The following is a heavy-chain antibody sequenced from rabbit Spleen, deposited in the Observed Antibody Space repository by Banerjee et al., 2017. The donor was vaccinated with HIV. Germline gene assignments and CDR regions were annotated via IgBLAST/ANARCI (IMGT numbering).Heavy chain of an antibody. J-gene: IGHJ6*01. CDR3: ARDAGTSFSTYGMDL. D-gene: IGHD8-1*01. Sequence: QSLEESGGDLVKPGASLTLTCIASGVSFSGSSYMCWVRQAPGKGLEWIACIDAGSSGFTYLASWAKGRFTISKTSSTTVTLQMTSLTAADTATYFCARDAGTSFSTYGMDLWGPGTLVTVS. CDR2: IDAGSSGFT. V-gene: IGHV1S40*01. CDR1: GVSFSGSSY.